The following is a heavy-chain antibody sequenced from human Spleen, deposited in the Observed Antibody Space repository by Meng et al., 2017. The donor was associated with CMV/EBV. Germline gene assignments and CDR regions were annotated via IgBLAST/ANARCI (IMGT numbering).Heavy chain of an antibody. CDR2: MNPNSGNT. CDR3: ARVRIAAAGLYYYYGMDV. V-gene: IGHV1-8*01. CDR1: GYTFTSYD. D-gene: IGHD6-13*01. J-gene: IGHJ6*02. Sequence: ASVKVSCKASGYTFTSYDINWVRQVTGQGLEWMGWMNPNSGNTGYAQKFQGRVTMTRNTSISTAYMELSSLRSEDTAVYYCARVRIAAAGLYYYYGMDVWGQGTTVTVSS.